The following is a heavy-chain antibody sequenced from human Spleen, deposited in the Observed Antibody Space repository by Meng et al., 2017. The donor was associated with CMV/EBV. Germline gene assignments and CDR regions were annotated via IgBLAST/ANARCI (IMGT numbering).Heavy chain of an antibody. D-gene: IGHD4-17*01. CDR2: INHSGST. V-gene: IGHV4-34*01. CDR1: GGSFSGYY. J-gene: IGHJ5*02. Sequence: QGRLQQWGEGLLKPSETLSLTCAVYGGSFSGYYWSWIRQPPGKGLEWIGEINHSGSTNYNPSLKSRVTISVDTSKNQFSLKLSSVTAADTAVYYCARRYGASAYNWFDPWGQGTLVTVSS. CDR3: ARRYGASAYNWFDP.